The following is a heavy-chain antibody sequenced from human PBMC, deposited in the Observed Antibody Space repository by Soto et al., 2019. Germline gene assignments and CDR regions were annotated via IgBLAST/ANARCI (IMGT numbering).Heavy chain of an antibody. CDR2: ISSSGSTI. V-gene: IGHV3-11*01. D-gene: IGHD2-2*01. Sequence: QVQLVESGGGLVKPGGSLRLSCAASGFTISDYYMSGIRQAPGKGLEWVSYISSSGSTIYYADSVKGRFTISRDNAKNSLYLQMNSLRAEDTAVYYCAREFGVVVPAANNWFDPWGQGTLVTVSS. J-gene: IGHJ5*02. CDR3: AREFGVVVPAANNWFDP. CDR1: GFTISDYY.